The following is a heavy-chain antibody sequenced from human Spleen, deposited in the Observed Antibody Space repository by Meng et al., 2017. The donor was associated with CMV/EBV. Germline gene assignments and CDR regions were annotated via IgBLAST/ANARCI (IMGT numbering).Heavy chain of an antibody. Sequence: LSLTCAASGFTFSDYYMSWIRQAPGKGLEWVSCISSSGSTIYYADSVKGRFTISRDNAKYSLYLQMNSLRAEDTAVYYCARALRDCSSTSCYPSEDYYYYGMDVWGQGTTVTVSS. D-gene: IGHD2-2*01. CDR3: ARALRDCSSTSCYPSEDYYYYGMDV. CDR1: GFTFSDYY. V-gene: IGHV3-11*04. CDR2: ISSSGSTI. J-gene: IGHJ6*02.